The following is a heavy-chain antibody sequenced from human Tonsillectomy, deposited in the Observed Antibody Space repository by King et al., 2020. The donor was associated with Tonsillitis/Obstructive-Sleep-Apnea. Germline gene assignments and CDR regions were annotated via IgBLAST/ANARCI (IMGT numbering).Heavy chain of an antibody. J-gene: IGHJ5*02. D-gene: IGHD2-2*01. CDR2: ISYDGSNK. V-gene: IGHV3-30*18. CDR1: GFTFSSYG. CDR3: AKGGCSSTSGYHNWFDP. Sequence: VQLVESGGGVVQPGRSLRLSCAASGFTFSSYGMHWVRQAPGKGLEWVAVISYDGSNKYYADSVKGRFTISRDNSKNTLYLKMNILRAEDTAVYYCAKGGCSSTSGYHNWFDPWGQGTLVTVSS.